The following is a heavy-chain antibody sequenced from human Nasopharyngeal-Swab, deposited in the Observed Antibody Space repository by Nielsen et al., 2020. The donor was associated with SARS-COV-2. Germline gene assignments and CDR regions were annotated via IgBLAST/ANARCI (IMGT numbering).Heavy chain of an antibody. Sequence: RQAPGKGLEWIGYIYYSGSTNYNPSLKSRVTISVDTSKNQFSLKLSSVTAADTAVYYCASSPVVERWFDPWGQGTLVTVSS. D-gene: IGHD2-15*01. CDR3: ASSPVVERWFDP. J-gene: IGHJ5*02. V-gene: IGHV4-59*01. CDR2: IYYSGST.